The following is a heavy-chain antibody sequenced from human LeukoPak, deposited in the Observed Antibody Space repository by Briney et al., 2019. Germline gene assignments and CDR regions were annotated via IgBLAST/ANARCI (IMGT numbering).Heavy chain of an antibody. CDR1: GITFSSYS. J-gene: IGHJ4*02. D-gene: IGHD5-12*01. V-gene: IGHV3-21*01. CDR2: ISSSSSYI. Sequence: GGSLRLSCAASGITFSSYSMNWVRQAPGKGLEWVSSISSSSSYIYYADSVKGRFTISRDNAKNSLYLQMNSLRAEDTAVYYCARAIVATIYYFDYWGQGTLVTVSS. CDR3: ARAIVATIYYFDY.